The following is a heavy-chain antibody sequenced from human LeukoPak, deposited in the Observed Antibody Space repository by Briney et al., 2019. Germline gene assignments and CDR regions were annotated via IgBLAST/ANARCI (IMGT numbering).Heavy chain of an antibody. CDR3: AISRKRGYSGRWAFDI. J-gene: IGHJ3*02. CDR2: MNPNSGNT. Sequence: GASVTVSCKASGYTFTSYDINWVRQATGQGLEWMGWMNPNSGNTGYAQKFQGRVTMTRNTSISTAYMELSSLRSEDTAVYYCAISRKRGYSGRWAFDIWGQGTMVTVSP. V-gene: IGHV1-8*01. CDR1: GYTFTSYD. D-gene: IGHD5-12*01.